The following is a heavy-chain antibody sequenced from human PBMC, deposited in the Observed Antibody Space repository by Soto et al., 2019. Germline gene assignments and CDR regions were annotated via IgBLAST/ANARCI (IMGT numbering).Heavy chain of an antibody. V-gene: IGHV4-34*01. D-gene: IGHD1-7*01. CDR3: ARGQRTGTNYYGMDV. J-gene: IGHJ6*02. Sequence: ASETLSLTCAVYGGSFSGYYWSWIRQPPGKGLEWIGEINHSGSTNYNPSLKSRVTISVDTSKNQFSLKLSSVTAADTAVYYCARGQRTGTNYYGMDVWGQGTVVTVSS. CDR2: INHSGST. CDR1: GGSFSGYY.